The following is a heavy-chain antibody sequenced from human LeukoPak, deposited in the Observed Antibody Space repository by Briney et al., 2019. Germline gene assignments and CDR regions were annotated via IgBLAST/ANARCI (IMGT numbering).Heavy chain of an antibody. D-gene: IGHD6-19*01. V-gene: IGHV1-2*02. J-gene: IGHJ4*02. CDR1: GYTFTGYY. CDR2: INPNSGGT. CDR3: ARENIAVAGHFDY. Sequence: ASVKVSCKASGYTFTGYYMHWVRQAPGQGLEWTGWINPNSGGTNYAQKFQGRVTMTRDTSISTAYMELSRLRSDDTAVYYCARENIAVAGHFDYWGQGTLVTVSS.